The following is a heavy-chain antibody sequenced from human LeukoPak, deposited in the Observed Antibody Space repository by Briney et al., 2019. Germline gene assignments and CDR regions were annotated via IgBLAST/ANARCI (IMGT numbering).Heavy chain of an antibody. CDR1: GFIFSSYG. V-gene: IGHV3-33*01. CDR3: ARDGGNSFVGNYFDY. CDR2: IWYDGSNK. Sequence: SLRLSCATSGFIFSSYGMHWVRQAPGKGLEWVAVIWYDGSNKYYVDSVKGRLTISRDSPKNTLYLQMNSLRAEDTAVYYCARDGGNSFVGNYFDYWGQGTLVTVSS. D-gene: IGHD4-23*01. J-gene: IGHJ4*02.